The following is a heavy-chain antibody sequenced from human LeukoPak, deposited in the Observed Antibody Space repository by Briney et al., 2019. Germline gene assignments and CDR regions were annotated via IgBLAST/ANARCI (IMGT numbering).Heavy chain of an antibody. D-gene: IGHD6-19*01. CDR2: ISWNSGSI. CDR1: GFTFDDYA. Sequence: GGSLRLSCAASGFTFDDYAMHWVRQAPGKGLEWVSGISWNSGSIGYADSVKGRFTISRDNAKNSLYLQMNSLRAEDTALYYCAKDMYSSGWYGAFDIWGQGTMVTVSS. V-gene: IGHV3-9*01. J-gene: IGHJ3*02. CDR3: AKDMYSSGWYGAFDI.